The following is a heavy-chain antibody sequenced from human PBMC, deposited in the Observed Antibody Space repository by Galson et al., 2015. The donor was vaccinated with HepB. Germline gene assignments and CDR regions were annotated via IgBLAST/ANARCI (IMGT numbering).Heavy chain of an antibody. J-gene: IGHJ3*02. CDR2: IWYDGNNQ. V-gene: IGHV3-33*01. CDR1: GFTFGAYG. D-gene: IGHD5-24*01. Sequence: SLRLSCAASGFTFGAYGMDWVRQAPGKGLDWVALIWYDGNNQYYADSVKGRFTISRDNSQNTLYLHLSSLRAEDTAVYYCARDIGDGYNLRAFDIWGQGAVVTVSS. CDR3: ARDIGDGYNLRAFDI.